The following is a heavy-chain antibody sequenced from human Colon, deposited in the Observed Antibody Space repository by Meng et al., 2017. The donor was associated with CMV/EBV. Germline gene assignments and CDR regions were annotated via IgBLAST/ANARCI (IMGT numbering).Heavy chain of an antibody. V-gene: IGHV1-69*01. D-gene: IGHD6-13*01. CDR3: ARGKQAGFDL. CDR1: GGTSDTST. J-gene: IGHJ5*02. Sequence: QVPLVQSGAEVKKPVASVKVPRKASGGTSDTSTFNWGRQAPGQGLEWMGGIIPMFGSPSYSQKFRGRVTITADELEVNSLRSEDTAVYYCARGKQAGFDLWGQGTLVTVSS. CDR2: IIPMFGSP.